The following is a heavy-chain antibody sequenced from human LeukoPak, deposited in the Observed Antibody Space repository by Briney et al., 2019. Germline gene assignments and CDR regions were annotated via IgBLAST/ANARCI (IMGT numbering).Heavy chain of an antibody. CDR3: ARDGARGNYDILTGSDY. Sequence: TGGSLRLSCAASGFTFSSYSMNWVRQAPGKGLEWVSSISSSSSYIYYADSVKGRFTISRDNAKNSLYLQMNSLRAEDTAVYYCARDGARGNYDILTGSDYWGQGTLVTVSS. CDR1: GFTFSSYS. D-gene: IGHD3-9*01. V-gene: IGHV3-21*01. CDR2: ISSSSSYI. J-gene: IGHJ4*02.